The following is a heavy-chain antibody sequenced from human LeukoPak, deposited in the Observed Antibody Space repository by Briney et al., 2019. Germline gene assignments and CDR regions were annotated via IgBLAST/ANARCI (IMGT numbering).Heavy chain of an antibody. CDR2: INTDGSST. V-gene: IGHV3-74*01. CDR1: GFTFNNYW. D-gene: IGHD6-19*01. CDR3: ARALAVTGTGGFDP. J-gene: IGHJ5*02. Sequence: GGSLRLSCTASGFTFNNYWMHWVRQAPGKGPVWVSRINTDGSSTSYADSVKGRFTISRDNAKNTLYLQMNSLRAEDTAVHYCARALAVTGTGGFDPWGQGTLVTVSS.